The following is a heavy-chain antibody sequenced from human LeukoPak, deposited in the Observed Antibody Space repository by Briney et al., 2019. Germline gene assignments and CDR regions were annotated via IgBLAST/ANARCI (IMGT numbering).Heavy chain of an antibody. J-gene: IGHJ6*03. Sequence: SETLSLTCTVSGGSISSNSYYWDWIRQPPGKGLEWIGSIYYSGSTYYNPSLKSRVTISVDTSKNQFSLKLSSVTAADTAVYYCARDRGSLRYYDSSGYPYYMDVWGKGTTVTVSS. V-gene: IGHV4-39*07. CDR3: ARDRGSLRYYDSSGYPYYMDV. CDR2: IYYSGST. CDR1: GGSISSNSYY. D-gene: IGHD3-22*01.